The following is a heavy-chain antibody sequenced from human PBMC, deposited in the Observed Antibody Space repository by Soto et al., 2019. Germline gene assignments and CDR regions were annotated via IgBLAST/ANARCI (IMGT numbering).Heavy chain of an antibody. CDR1: GFTFSSYG. D-gene: IGHD4-17*01. CDR2: ISYDGSNK. J-gene: IGHJ4*02. Sequence: PGGSLRLSCAASGFTFSSYGMHWVRQAPGKGLEWVAVISYDGSNKYYADSVKGRFTISRDNSKNTLYLQMNSLRAEDTAVYYCATLDYGDSEADYWGQGTLVTVSS. CDR3: ATLDYGDSEADY. V-gene: IGHV3-30*03.